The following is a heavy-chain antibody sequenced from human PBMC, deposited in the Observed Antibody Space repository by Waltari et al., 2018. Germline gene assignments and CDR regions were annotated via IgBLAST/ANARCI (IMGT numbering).Heavy chain of an antibody. CDR1: GGSFSGYY. Sequence: QVQLQQWGAGLLKPSETLSLTCAVYGGSFSGYYWGWIRQPPGKGLEWIGEINHSGSTNYHPSLKRRVTISVDTSKNQFSLELSSVTAADTAVYYCARVPDKDVWGKGTTVTVSS. V-gene: IGHV4-34*01. CDR3: ARVPDKDV. CDR2: INHSGST. J-gene: IGHJ6*03.